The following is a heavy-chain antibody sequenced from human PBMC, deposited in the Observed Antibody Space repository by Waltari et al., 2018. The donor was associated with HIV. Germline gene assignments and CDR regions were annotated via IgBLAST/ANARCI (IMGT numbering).Heavy chain of an antibody. CDR2: IIPIFGTA. D-gene: IGHD1-26*01. J-gene: IGHJ4*02. CDR1: GGTFSSYA. Sequence: QVQLVQSGAEVKKPGSSVKVSCKASGGTFSSYAISWVRQAPGQGLEWMGGIIPIFGTANYAQKFQGRVTITADESTSTAYMELSSLRSEDTAVYYCARLNSGSYYAYFDYWGQGTLVTVSS. CDR3: ARLNSGSYYAYFDY. V-gene: IGHV1-69*01.